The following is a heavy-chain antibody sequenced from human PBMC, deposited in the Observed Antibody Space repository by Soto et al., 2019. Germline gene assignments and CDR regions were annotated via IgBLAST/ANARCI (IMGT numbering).Heavy chain of an antibody. CDR3: ARDKVAARDYSFDY. CDR2: ISSSSSYI. CDR1: GFTFSSYS. J-gene: IGHJ4*02. D-gene: IGHD6-13*01. Sequence: EVQLVESGGGLVKPGGSLRLSCAASGFTFSSYSMNWVRQAPGKGLEWVSSISSSSSYIYYADSVKGRFTISRDNAKNSLYLQMNSLRAEDTAVYYCARDKVAARDYSFDYWGQGTLVTVSS. V-gene: IGHV3-21*01.